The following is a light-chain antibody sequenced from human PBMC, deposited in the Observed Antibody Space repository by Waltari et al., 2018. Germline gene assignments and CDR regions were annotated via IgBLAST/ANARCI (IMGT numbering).Light chain of an antibody. Sequence: DIQKTQAPASLIASVRGSVTLTCQASQDISKNLHWFQQKPGNAPNLLIYGASSLHTGVPSRFSGSKSGTHFTFTISSLQPEDIATYYCLQYHTFPLTFGGGTKVEIK. J-gene: IGKJ4*01. V-gene: IGKV1-33*01. CDR3: LQYHTFPLT. CDR2: GAS. CDR1: QDISKN.